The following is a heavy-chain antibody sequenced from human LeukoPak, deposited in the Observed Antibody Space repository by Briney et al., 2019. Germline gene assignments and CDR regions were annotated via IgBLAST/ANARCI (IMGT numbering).Heavy chain of an antibody. D-gene: IGHD1-1*01. CDR1: GFTFSAYG. V-gene: IGHV3-30*19. J-gene: IGHJ3*02. CDR2: ISYDGSNK. CDR3: ARSAGTIHDAFDI. Sequence: GGSLRLSCATSGFTFSAYGMHWVRQAPGKGLEWVAVISYDGSNKYYADSVKGRFTISRDDSKNTLYLQMNSLRAEDTAVYYCARSAGTIHDAFDIWGQGTMVTVSS.